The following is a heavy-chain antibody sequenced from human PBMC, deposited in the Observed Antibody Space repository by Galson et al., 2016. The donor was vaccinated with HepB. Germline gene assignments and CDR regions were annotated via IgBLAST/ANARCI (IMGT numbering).Heavy chain of an antibody. CDR3: AKDFRYGSA. Sequence: SLRLSCAASGYTFRSYAMTWVRQAPGKGWAWVSGISVYGITYYADSVQGRFTVSRDNSKSTLYLQMNSLRAEDTAIYYCAKDFRYGSAWGPGTLVTVSS. D-gene: IGHD6-19*01. J-gene: IGHJ5*02. CDR1: GYTFRSYA. CDR2: ISVYGIT. V-gene: IGHV3-23*01.